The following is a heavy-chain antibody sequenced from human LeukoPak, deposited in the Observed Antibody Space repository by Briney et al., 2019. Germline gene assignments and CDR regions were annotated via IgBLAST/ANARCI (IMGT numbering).Heavy chain of an antibody. CDR1: GFTFSNYA. CDR2: ISGSGDST. Sequence: TGGSLRLSCAASGFTFSNYAMRWVRQAPGKGLEWVSGISGSGDSTYYADSVKGRFTISRDNSKNTLYLQMNSLRAEDTAVYYCARGGVGATSWFDPWGQGTLVTVSS. J-gene: IGHJ5*02. CDR3: ARGGVGATSWFDP. D-gene: IGHD1-26*01. V-gene: IGHV3-23*01.